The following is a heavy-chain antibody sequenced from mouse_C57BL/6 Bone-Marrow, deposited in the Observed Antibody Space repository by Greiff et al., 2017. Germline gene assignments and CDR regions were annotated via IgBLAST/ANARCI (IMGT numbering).Heavy chain of an antibody. J-gene: IGHJ4*01. V-gene: IGHV1-59*01. D-gene: IGHD2-3*01. Sequence: QVQLQQPGAELVRPGTSVKLSCKASGYTFTSYWMHWVKQRPGQGLEWIGVIDPSDSYTNYNQKFKGKATLTVDTSSSTAYMQLSSLTSEDSAVYYCARSGVSAYDLYYYAMDYWGQGTSVTVSS. CDR1: GYTFTSYW. CDR3: ARSGVSAYDLYYYAMDY. CDR2: IDPSDSYT.